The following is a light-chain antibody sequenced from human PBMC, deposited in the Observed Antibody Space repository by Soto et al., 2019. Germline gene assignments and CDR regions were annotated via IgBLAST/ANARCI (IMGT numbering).Light chain of an antibody. J-gene: IGLJ1*01. Sequence: QSALTQPRSVSGSPGQSVTISCTGTSSDVGGYNYVSWYQHHTGKAPKLMIYDVDKRPSGVPARFSGSKSGNTASLTISGLQAEDEADYYCFSHRGGDSHVFGTGTMVTVL. CDR3: FSHRGGDSHV. V-gene: IGLV2-11*01. CDR1: SSDVGGYNY. CDR2: DVD.